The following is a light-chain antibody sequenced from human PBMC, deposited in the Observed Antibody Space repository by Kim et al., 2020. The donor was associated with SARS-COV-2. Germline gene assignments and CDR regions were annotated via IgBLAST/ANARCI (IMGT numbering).Light chain of an antibody. V-gene: IGLV3-21*04. CDR2: YDS. CDR3: QVWDSSSDHRV. J-gene: IGLJ3*02. CDR1: NIGSKS. Sequence: APGKTDRITCGGNNIGSKSVHWYQQKPGQAPVLVIYYDSDRPSGIPERFSGSNSGNTATLTISRVEAGDEADYYCQVWDSSSDHRVFGGGTQLNVL.